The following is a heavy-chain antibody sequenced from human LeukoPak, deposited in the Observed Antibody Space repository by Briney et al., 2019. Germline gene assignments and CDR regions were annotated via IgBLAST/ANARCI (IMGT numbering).Heavy chain of an antibody. D-gene: IGHD4-11*01. CDR1: GFTFSRYW. Sequence: GASLRLSCAASGFTFSRYWMHWVRHAPGKGLVWVSRINSDGSSTSYADSVKGRFTISRDNAKNTLYLQMNSLTVEDTAVYYCARDGLTETTRDSDYWGQGTLVTVSS. CDR3: ARDGLTETTRDSDY. J-gene: IGHJ4*02. V-gene: IGHV3-74*01. CDR2: INSDGSST.